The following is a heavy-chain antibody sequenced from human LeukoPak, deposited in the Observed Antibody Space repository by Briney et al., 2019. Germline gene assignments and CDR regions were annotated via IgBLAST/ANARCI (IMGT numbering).Heavy chain of an antibody. V-gene: IGHV4-38-2*02. CDR3: ARDGITMFRGVWDY. Sequence: SETLSLTCTVSGYSITSGYYWGWIRQPPGKGLEWIGSLYHSGSTYYNPSLKSRVTISVDTSKNQFSLKLSSVTAADTAVYYCARDGITMFRGVWDYWGQGTLVTVSS. D-gene: IGHD3-10*01. CDR1: GYSITSGYY. J-gene: IGHJ4*02. CDR2: LYHSGST.